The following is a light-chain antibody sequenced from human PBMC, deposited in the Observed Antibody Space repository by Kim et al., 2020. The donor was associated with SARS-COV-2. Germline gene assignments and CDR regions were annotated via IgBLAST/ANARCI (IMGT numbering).Light chain of an antibody. CDR1: SLRSYY. Sequence: SSELTQDPAVSVALGQTIRITCQGDSLRSYYASWYQQKPGQAPVLVTYGKDNRPSGIPDRFSGSSSGNTASLTITGTQAEDEADYYCNSRDTSDNHLVVF. CDR2: GKD. J-gene: IGLJ2*01. CDR3: NSRDTSDNHLVV. V-gene: IGLV3-19*01.